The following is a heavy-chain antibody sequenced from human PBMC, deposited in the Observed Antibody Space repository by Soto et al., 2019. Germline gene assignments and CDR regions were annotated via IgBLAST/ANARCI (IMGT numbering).Heavy chain of an antibody. D-gene: IGHD3-22*01. CDR1: GGSISSYY. V-gene: IGHV4-59*01. Sequence: SETLSLTCTVSGGSISSYYWSWIRQPPGKGLEWIGYIYYSGSTNYNPSLKSRVTISVDTSKNQFSLKLSSVTAADTAVYYCARYKHYYDSSGTDYYYCYYGMDVWGQGTTVTVSS. CDR3: ARYKHYYDSSGTDYYYCYYGMDV. J-gene: IGHJ6*02. CDR2: IYYSGST.